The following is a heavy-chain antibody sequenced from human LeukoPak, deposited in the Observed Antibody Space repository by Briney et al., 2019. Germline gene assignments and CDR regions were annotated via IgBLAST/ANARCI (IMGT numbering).Heavy chain of an antibody. CDR3: ARDPRRDGYNSAFDI. Sequence: GGSLRLSCAASGFTFSSYAMHWVRQAPGEGLEWVAVISYDGSNKYYADSVKGRFTISRDNSKNTLYLQMNSLRAEDTAVYYCARDPRRDGYNSAFDIWGQGTMVTVSS. V-gene: IGHV3-30*01. J-gene: IGHJ3*02. CDR2: ISYDGSNK. D-gene: IGHD5-24*01. CDR1: GFTFSSYA.